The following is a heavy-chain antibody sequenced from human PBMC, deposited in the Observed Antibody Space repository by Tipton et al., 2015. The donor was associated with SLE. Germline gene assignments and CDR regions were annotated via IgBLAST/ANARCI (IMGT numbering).Heavy chain of an antibody. CDR3: ARHRSGEDWFGP. Sequence: TLSLTCTVSGDSITSDDFFWGWILQSPGKELEFIAIVNYAGLTFYNPSLRSRVTMSVDTSKNNFSLRLTSVTASDTAVYFCARHRSGEDWFGPWGLGTPVTVSS. V-gene: IGHV4-39*01. J-gene: IGHJ5*02. CDR1: GDSITSDDFF. CDR2: VNYAGLT. D-gene: IGHD3-3*01.